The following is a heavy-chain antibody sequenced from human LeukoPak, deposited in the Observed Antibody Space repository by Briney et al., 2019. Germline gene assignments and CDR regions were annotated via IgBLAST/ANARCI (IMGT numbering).Heavy chain of an antibody. CDR2: IIPIFGTA. CDR1: GGTFSSCA. J-gene: IGHJ4*02. V-gene: IGHV1-69*01. Sequence: SVKVSCKASGGTFSSCAISWVRQAPGQGLEWMGGIIPIFGTANYAQKFQGRVTITADESTGTAYMELSSLRSEDTAVYYCASYRRAYYDYIWGSYNYWGQGTLVTVSS. CDR3: ASYRRAYYDYIWGSYNY. D-gene: IGHD3-16*01.